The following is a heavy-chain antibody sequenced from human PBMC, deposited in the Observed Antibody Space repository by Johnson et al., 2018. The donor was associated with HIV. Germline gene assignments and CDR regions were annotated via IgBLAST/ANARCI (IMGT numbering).Heavy chain of an antibody. CDR2: ISYDGSNK. D-gene: IGHD6-13*01. Sequence: QVQLVESGGGVVQPGRSLRLSCAASGFTFSSYAMHWVRQAPGKGLEWVAVISYDGSNKYYADSVKGRFTISRDNSKNTLYLQMKSLRAEDTAVYYCARDRGQYTDSSRGDIWGQGTMVTVSS. J-gene: IGHJ3*02. CDR1: GFTFSSYA. CDR3: ARDRGQYTDSSRGDI. V-gene: IGHV3-30-3*01.